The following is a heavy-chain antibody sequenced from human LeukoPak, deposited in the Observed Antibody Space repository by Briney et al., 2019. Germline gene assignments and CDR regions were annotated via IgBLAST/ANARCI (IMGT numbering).Heavy chain of an antibody. CDR3: ARGPDSGCHDY. D-gene: IGHD6-19*01. J-gene: IGHJ4*02. CDR2: ISAYNGKT. CDR1: GYTFTSYG. V-gene: IGHV1-18*01. Sequence: ASVKVSCKPSGYTFTSYGISRVRQAPGQGLEWMGWISAYNGKTNYAQKLHGRVTMTPDTSTNTAYMDLRSLRSDDTAVYYCARGPDSGCHDYWGQGTLVTVPP.